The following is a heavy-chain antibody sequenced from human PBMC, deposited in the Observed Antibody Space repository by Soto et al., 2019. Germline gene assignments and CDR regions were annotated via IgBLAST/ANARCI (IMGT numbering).Heavy chain of an antibody. CDR2: ISGSGGST. CDR3: AKDAITICGVADPDWFDP. D-gene: IGHD3-3*01. V-gene: IGHV3-23*01. CDR1: GFTFSSYA. J-gene: IGHJ5*02. Sequence: GGSLRLSCAASGFTFSSYAMSWVRQAPGKGLEWVSAISGSGGSTYYADSVKDRFTISRDNSKNTLYLQMNSLRAEDTAVYYCAKDAITICGVADPDWFDPWGQGTLVTVSS.